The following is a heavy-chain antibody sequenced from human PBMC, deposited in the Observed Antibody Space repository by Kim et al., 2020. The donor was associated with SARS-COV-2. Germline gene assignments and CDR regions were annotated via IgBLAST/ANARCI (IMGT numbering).Heavy chain of an antibody. Sequence: ASVKVSCKASGYTFTSYYMHWVRQAPGQGLEWMGIINPSGGSTSYAQKFQGRVTMTRDTSTSTVYMELSSLRSEDTAVYYCARGAHYYDSSGYFIPGDHAWASSYYFDYWGQGTLVTVSS. CDR3: ARGAHYYDSSGYFIPGDHAWASSYYFDY. CDR1: GYTFTSYY. CDR2: INPSGGST. D-gene: IGHD3-22*01. V-gene: IGHV1-46*01. J-gene: IGHJ4*02.